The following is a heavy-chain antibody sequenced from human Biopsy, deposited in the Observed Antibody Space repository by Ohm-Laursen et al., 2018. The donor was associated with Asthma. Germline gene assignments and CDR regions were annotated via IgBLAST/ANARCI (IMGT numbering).Heavy chain of an antibody. CDR1: YGSITSGGYY. CDR2: IYYSGST. J-gene: IGHJ3*02. V-gene: IGHV4-31*03. CDR3: ARTYYDFLTGQGNDAFAI. D-gene: IGHD3-9*01. Sequence: SDTLSLTCTVSYGSITSGGYYWTWIRQHPGKGLEWIGFIYYSGSTYYNPSLKSRVSISIDTSKDQFSLKLSSVTAADTAVYYCARTYYDFLTGQGNDAFAIWGQGTMVTVSS.